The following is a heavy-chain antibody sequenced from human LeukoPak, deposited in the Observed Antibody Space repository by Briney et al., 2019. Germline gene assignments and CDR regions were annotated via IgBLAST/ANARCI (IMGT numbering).Heavy chain of an antibody. Sequence: PSETLSLTCTVSGGSISSYYWSWIRQPPGKGLEWIGYIYYSGSTNYNPSLKSRVTISVDTSKNQFSLKLSSVTAADTAVYYCTATVTAPHYFQHWGQGTLVTVSS. CDR3: TATVTAPHYFQH. J-gene: IGHJ1*01. CDR2: IYYSGST. D-gene: IGHD4-17*01. V-gene: IGHV4-59*08. CDR1: GGSISSYY.